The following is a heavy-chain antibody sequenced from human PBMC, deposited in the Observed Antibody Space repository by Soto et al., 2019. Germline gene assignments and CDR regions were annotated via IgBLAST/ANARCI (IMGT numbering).Heavy chain of an antibody. CDR3: ARVGGYSYGYYFDY. CDR2: ISSSSSYI. CDR1: GFPFSRYS. V-gene: IGHV3-21*04. J-gene: IGHJ4*02. Sequence: LRLSCAASGFPFSRYSMNWVRQAPGKGLEWVSSISSSSSYIYYADSVKGRFTISRDNAKNSLYLQMNSLRAEDTAVYYCARVGGYSYGYYFDYWGQGTLVTVSS. D-gene: IGHD5-18*01.